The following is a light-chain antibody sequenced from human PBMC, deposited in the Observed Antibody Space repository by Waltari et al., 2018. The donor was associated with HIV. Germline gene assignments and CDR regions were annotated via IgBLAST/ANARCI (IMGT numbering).Light chain of an antibody. CDR2: GAY. Sequence: DIQMTQLPSSLSASVGDRVTISCRATQDIGNSVSWYQQRPGKVPKLLDYGAYIRQRGVASRITGSGSGTEFSLTISSLQPEDFATYFCHQYFSDPFTFGGGTKVEI. V-gene: IGKV1-NL1*01. CDR1: QDIGNS. J-gene: IGKJ4*01. CDR3: HQYFSDPFT.